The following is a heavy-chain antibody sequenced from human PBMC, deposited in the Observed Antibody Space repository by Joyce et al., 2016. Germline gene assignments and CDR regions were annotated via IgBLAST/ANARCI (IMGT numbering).Heavy chain of an antibody. Sequence: QVQLVESGGGVVQPGRSLRLSCAASGFTFSNYGMPWVRQAPGKGLEWVAVIANDGNKKYYADSVKGRFTISRDNSKNTLYLQMNSLRAEDTAVYYCAKRYDYVDYWGQGTLVTVSS. J-gene: IGHJ4*02. CDR3: AKRYDYVDY. CDR1: GFTFSNYG. CDR2: IANDGNKK. V-gene: IGHV3-30*18. D-gene: IGHD3-16*01.